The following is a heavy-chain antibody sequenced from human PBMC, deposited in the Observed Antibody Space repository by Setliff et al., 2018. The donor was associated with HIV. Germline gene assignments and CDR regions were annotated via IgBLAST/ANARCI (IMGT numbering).Heavy chain of an antibody. CDR1: GGSISNFY. CDR3: ARHGTWNSQRFHFDY. Sequence: PSETLSLTCSVSGGSISNFYWSWIRQPPGKGLEWIGSIYSTDTTNHNPSLESRATISVDKSKNQFSLKLNSVTAADTAVYYCARHGTWNSQRFHFDYWGQGTPVTVSS. D-gene: IGHD1-7*01. J-gene: IGHJ4*02. V-gene: IGHV4-4*09. CDR2: IYSTDTT.